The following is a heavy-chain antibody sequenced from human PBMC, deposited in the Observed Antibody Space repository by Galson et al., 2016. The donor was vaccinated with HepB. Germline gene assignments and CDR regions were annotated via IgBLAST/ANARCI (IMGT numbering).Heavy chain of an antibody. CDR2: IYYSGST. CDR3: ARNPGSTNHPYYLDY. J-gene: IGHJ4*02. D-gene: IGHD1-14*01. V-gene: IGHV4-39*01. Sequence: SETLSLTCTVSGGSISSSSYYWGWIRQPPGKGLEYIGSIYYSGSTYYDPSLKSRVTISVDTSKNQFSLRLTSVTAADTAVYYCARNPGSTNHPYYLDYRGQGTLVTVSS. CDR1: GGSISSSSYY.